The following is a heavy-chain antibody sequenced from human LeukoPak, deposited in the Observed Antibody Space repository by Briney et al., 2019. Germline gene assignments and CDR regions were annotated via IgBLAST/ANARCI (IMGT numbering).Heavy chain of an antibody. V-gene: IGHV2-70*11. Sequence: SGPALVNPTQTLTLTCTFSGFSLSTSGMCGSWIRQPPGQALEWLARIDWDDDKYYITSLKTRLTISKDTSKNQVVLTMTNMDPVDTATYYCARILRGRPQVWFGELGSYYYYMDVWGKGTTVTVSS. CDR2: IDWDDDK. CDR1: GFSLSTSGMC. J-gene: IGHJ6*03. D-gene: IGHD3-10*01. CDR3: ARILRGRPQVWFGELGSYYYYMDV.